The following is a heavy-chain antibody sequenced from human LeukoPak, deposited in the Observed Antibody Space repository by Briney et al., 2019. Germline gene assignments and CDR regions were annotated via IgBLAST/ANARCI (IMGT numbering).Heavy chain of an antibody. CDR2: IYYSGST. CDR1: GGSISSGGYY. D-gene: IGHD2-2*01. CDR3: ARGRVVPAAVSFDY. Sequence: SETLSLTCTVSGGSISSGGYYWSWIRQHPGKGLEWIGYIYYSGSTYYNPSLKSRVTISVDTPKNQFSLKLSSVTAADTAVYYCARGRVVPAAVSFDYWGQGTLVTVSS. J-gene: IGHJ4*02. V-gene: IGHV4-31*03.